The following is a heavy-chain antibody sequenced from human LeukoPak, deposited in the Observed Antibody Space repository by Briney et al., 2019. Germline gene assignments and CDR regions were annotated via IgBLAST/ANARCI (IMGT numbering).Heavy chain of an antibody. J-gene: IGHJ4*02. CDR3: VTLLSNAAFDC. D-gene: IGHD6-25*01. CDR2: INPNSGGT. V-gene: IGHV1-2*02. CDR1: GYTFNGYY. Sequence: GASVKVSCQASGYTFNGYYMHWVRQAPGPGLEGMGWINPNSGGTNYAQKFQGRVTMTSDTSISTAYMELSRLRSDDTAVYYWVTLLSNAAFDCWGQGTLVTVSS.